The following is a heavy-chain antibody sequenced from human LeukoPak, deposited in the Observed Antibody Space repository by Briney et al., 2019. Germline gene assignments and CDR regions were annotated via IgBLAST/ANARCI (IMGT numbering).Heavy chain of an antibody. D-gene: IGHD3-3*01. CDR2: INPNSGGT. Sequence: ASVKVSCKTSGYTFRSSGISWVRQATGQGLEWMGCINPNSGGTNYAQKFQGRVTMTRDTSISTAYMELSRLRSDDTAVYYCAMCLSGYYLGFDYWGQGTLVTVSS. CDR1: GYTFRSSG. J-gene: IGHJ4*02. V-gene: IGHV1-2*02. CDR3: AMCLSGYYLGFDY.